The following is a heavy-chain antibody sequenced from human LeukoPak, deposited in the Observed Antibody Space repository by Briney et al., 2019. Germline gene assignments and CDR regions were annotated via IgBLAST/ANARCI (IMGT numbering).Heavy chain of an antibody. V-gene: IGHV4-31*03. CDR1: GGSISSGAHY. D-gene: IGHD4-17*01. Sequence: SQTLSLTCTVSGGSISSGAHYWSWVRQHPGEGLEWIGYIYYTGTTYYNPSLTSRVTISVNTSKNQFSLKLSSVTAADTAVYYCARDLVTVTKGFDIWGQGTMVTVSS. CDR3: ARDLVTVTKGFDI. J-gene: IGHJ3*02. CDR2: IYYTGTT.